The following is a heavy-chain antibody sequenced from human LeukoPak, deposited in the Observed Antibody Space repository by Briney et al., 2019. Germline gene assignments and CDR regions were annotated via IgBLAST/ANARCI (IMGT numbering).Heavy chain of an antibody. CDR1: GFTFSSSA. CDR2: ISNNGGYT. Sequence: GGSLRLSCAASGFTFSSSAMSWVRQAPGKGLEWVSAISNNGGYTYYADSVQGRFTISRDNSKSTLCLQMNRLRAEDTAVYYCAKQLGYCSDGSCYFPYWGQGTLVTVSS. CDR3: AKQLGYCSDGSCYFPY. J-gene: IGHJ4*02. V-gene: IGHV3-23*01. D-gene: IGHD2-15*01.